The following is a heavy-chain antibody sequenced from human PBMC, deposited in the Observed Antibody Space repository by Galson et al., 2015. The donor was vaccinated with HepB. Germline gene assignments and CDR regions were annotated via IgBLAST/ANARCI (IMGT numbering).Heavy chain of an antibody. CDR2: IYSGGST. CDR1: GFTFSSYW. D-gene: IGHD6-19*01. CDR3: ARDRLDDAFDI. V-gene: IGHV3-66*01. J-gene: IGHJ3*02. Sequence: SLRLSCAASGFTFSSYWMYWVRQAPGKGLVWVSVIYSGGSTYYADSVKGRFTISRDNSKNTLYLQMNSLRAEDTAVYYCARDRLDDAFDIWGQGTMVTVSS.